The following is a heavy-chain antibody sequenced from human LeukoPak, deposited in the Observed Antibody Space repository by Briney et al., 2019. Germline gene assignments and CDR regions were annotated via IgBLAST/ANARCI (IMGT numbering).Heavy chain of an antibody. V-gene: IGHV3-30*02. CDR3: AKYYYEGSGASPLDY. CDR1: GFTFSSYG. J-gene: IGHJ4*02. Sequence: GGSLRLSCAASGFTFSSYGMHWVRQAPGKGLEWVAVIWYDGSNKYYTDSVRGRFTISRDNSKNTLYLQMNSLRVEDTALYYCAKYYYEGSGASPLDYWGQGTLVTVSS. D-gene: IGHD3-22*01. CDR2: IWYDGSNK.